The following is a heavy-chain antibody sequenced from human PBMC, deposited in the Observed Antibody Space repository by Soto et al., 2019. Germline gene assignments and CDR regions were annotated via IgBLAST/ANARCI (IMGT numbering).Heavy chain of an antibody. V-gene: IGHV4-30-4*01. Sequence: SETLSLTCTVSGGSISDDSYWSWIRQTPGKGLEWIGYIYHTGNTYYNPSLRSRVSISVDKSKSQFSLKLISVTAADTAVYFCARDEHQLLSSVYWFDLWGRGTMVTV. D-gene: IGHD2-2*01. J-gene: IGHJ5*01. CDR1: GGSISDDSY. CDR3: ARDEHQLLSSVYWFDL. CDR2: IYHTGNT.